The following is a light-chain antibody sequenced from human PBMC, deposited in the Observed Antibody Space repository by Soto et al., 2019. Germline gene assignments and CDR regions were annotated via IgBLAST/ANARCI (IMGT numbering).Light chain of an antibody. CDR1: SSNIGSNS. CDR2: SSD. V-gene: IGLV1-44*01. J-gene: IGLJ1*01. CDR3: SSYAGSSNV. Sequence: QSVLTQPPSVSGTPGQRVTISCSGSSSNIGSNSVYWYQQLPGTAPKLLIYSSDQRPSGVPDRFSGSKSGTTASLTVSGLQAEDEADYYCSSYAGSSNVLGNGTKVTVL.